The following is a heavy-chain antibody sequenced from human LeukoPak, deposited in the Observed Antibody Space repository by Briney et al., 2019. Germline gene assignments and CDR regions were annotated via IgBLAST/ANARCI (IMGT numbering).Heavy chain of an antibody. CDR3: AREGGIMITFGGVIVSPPRSFDY. D-gene: IGHD3-16*02. CDR2: ISSSSSYI. J-gene: IGHJ4*02. CDR1: GLTFSNHG. Sequence: GGSLRLSCAASGLTFSNHGMSWVRQAPGKGLEWVSSISSSSSYIYYADSVKGQFTISRDNAKNSLYLQMNSLRAEDTAVYYCAREGGIMITFGGVIVSPPRSFDYWGQGTLVTVSS. V-gene: IGHV3-21*01.